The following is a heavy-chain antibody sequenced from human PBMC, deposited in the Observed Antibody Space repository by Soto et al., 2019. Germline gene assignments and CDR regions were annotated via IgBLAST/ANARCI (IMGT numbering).Heavy chain of an antibody. J-gene: IGHJ4*02. CDR2: ISGSAYSI. D-gene: IGHD1-26*01. V-gene: IGHV3-23*01. CDR3: AKAWFYYTGLDS. CDR1: GFAFSSYT. Sequence: GGSLRLSCAASGFAFSSYTMNWVRQAPGKGLEWVSSISGSAYSILYADSVKGRFPNSRDDSKNTLYLQMDGLTAEETGVYFCAKAWFYYTGLDSWGQGILVTVS.